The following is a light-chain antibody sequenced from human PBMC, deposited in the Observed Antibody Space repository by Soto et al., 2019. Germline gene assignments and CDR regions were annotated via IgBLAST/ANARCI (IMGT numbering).Light chain of an antibody. V-gene: IGLV1-44*01. J-gene: IGLJ3*02. Sequence: QSVLSQPPSASGTPGQRVTISCSGSYSNIGSHSVNWYQQLSGTAPKLLIYRSDQRTSGVPDRFSGSKSGTSASLTISGLRSEDECDYYCVARDDGSNAWEFGGGTKLTVL. CDR2: RSD. CDR3: VARDDGSNAWE. CDR1: YSNIGSHS.